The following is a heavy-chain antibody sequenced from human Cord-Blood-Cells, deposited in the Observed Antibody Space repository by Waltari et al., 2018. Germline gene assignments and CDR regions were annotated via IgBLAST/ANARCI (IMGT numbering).Heavy chain of an antibody. V-gene: IGHV2-5*02. D-gene: IGHD6-6*01. Sequence: QITLKESGPTMVKPTQTLTLTCTFSGFSLSTSGVGVGWIRQPPGKALEWLALIYWDDDKRYSPSLKSRLTITKDTSKNQVVLTMTNMDPVDTATYYCAHRYSSSSVFGYFQHWGQGTLVTVSS. CDR3: AHRYSSSSVFGYFQH. J-gene: IGHJ1*01. CDR1: GFSLSTSGVG. CDR2: IYWDDDK.